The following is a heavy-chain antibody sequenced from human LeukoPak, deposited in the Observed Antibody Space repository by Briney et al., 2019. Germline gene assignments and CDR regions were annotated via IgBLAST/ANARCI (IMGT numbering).Heavy chain of an antibody. J-gene: IGHJ4*02. CDR1: GYSISNGYY. CDR2: IYHGGNT. D-gene: IGHD5-12*01. Sequence: SETLSLTWTISGYSISNGYYWGWIRQPLGKGLQWIGHIYHGGNTYYNPSLKSRVTLSVDTSKNQISLKLGSVTAADTALYYCARVAQYSGYGTSDYWGQGTLVTVSS. CDR3: ARVAQYSGYGTSDY. V-gene: IGHV4-38-2*02.